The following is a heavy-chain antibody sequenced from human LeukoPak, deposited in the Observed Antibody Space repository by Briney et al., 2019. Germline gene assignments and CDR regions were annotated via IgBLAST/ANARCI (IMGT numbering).Heavy chain of an antibody. CDR1: GFTFNNYG. D-gene: IGHD3-10*01. CDR2: ISGSGTNT. Sequence: QAGGSLRLSCVASGFASGFTFNNYGMTWVRQAPGEGLDWVSGISGSGTNTYYADCVQGRFTISRDNSKNTLFLQMNSLRAEDTAVYYCAAFPRSMIRGVNLDPIDYWGQGTLVTVSS. CDR3: AAFPRSMIRGVNLDPIDY. J-gene: IGHJ4*02. V-gene: IGHV3-23*01.